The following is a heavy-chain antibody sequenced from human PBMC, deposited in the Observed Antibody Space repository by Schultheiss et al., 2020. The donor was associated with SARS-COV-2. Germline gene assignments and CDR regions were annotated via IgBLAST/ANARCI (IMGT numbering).Heavy chain of an antibody. Sequence: GGSLRLSCAVSGFTVSDNYMIWVRQAPGKGLEWVSSISGDGTSIYYADSVKGRFTISRDNAKNSLYLQMNSLRAEDTAVYYCARDYRGIWSGYSSYYYYYYMDVWGKGTTVTVSS. CDR3: ARDYRGIWSGYSSYYYYYYMDV. D-gene: IGHD3-3*01. CDR1: GFTVSDNY. J-gene: IGHJ6*03. CDR2: ISGDGTSI. V-gene: IGHV3-69-1*01.